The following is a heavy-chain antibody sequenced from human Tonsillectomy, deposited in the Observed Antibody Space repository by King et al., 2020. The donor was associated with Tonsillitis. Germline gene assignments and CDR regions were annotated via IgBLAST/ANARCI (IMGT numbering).Heavy chain of an antibody. CDR1: GDSVRTNNYY. V-gene: IGHV4-39*07. CDR2: MFYSERT. J-gene: IGHJ5*02. Sequence: MQLQESGPGLVKTSETLSLSCTVSGDSVRTNNYYWGWLRQSPGQGLEGIASMFYSERTYYNPSLRSRVSISVDTSKNRFSLSVNPMTAADTAVYYCARHTVGWYARLSVWFDTWGQGILVTVSS. D-gene: IGHD6-19*01. CDR3: ARHTVGWYARLSVWFDT.